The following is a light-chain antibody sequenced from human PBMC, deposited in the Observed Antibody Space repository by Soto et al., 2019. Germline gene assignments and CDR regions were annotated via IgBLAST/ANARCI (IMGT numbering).Light chain of an antibody. V-gene: IGKV3-20*01. J-gene: IGKJ1*01. CDR1: QSVTNSY. CDR2: AAS. Sequence: EIVLTQSPGTQSLSPGERATLSCRASQSVTNSYLTWYQQKPGQAPRLLIYAASIRATGIPDRFSGSGSGRDFTLTISRLEPEDSAVYYCQQYGSSPATFGQGTKVDIK. CDR3: QQYGSSPAT.